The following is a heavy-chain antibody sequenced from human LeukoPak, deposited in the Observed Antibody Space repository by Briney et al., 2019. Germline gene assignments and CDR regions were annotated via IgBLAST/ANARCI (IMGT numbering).Heavy chain of an antibody. D-gene: IGHD5-18*01. CDR1: GVSLRGFY. CDR3: ARILRYSIIPPYWYFDR. CDR2: IDHTGST. Sequence: SETMSRTCAVYGVSLRGFYWSWIRQSPGKGLEWIGEIDHTGSTNYNPSLKIRVTMSVDTSKNQFSLKLSSVTAADTAVYYCARILRYSIIPPYWYFDRWGNGTMVTVSS. V-gene: IGHV4-34*01. J-gene: IGHJ2*01.